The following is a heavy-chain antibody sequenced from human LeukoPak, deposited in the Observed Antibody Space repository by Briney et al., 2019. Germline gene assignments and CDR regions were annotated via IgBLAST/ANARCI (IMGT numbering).Heavy chain of an antibody. J-gene: IGHJ4*02. CDR3: ARPTIAAAGNFEY. V-gene: IGHV3-48*03. Sequence: PGGSLRLSCAASGFTFSSYEMNWVRQAPGKGLEWVSYISSSDGTTYYADSVKGRFTISRDNAKNSLYLQVNSLRAEDTAVYYCARPTIAAAGNFEYWGQGTLVTVSS. CDR2: ISSSDGTT. D-gene: IGHD6-13*01. CDR1: GFTFSSYE.